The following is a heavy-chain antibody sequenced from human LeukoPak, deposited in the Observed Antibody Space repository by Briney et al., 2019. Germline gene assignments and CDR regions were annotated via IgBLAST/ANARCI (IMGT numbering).Heavy chain of an antibody. V-gene: IGHV4-38-2*01. Sequence: KPSETLSLTCAVSGYSISSGYYWGWIRQPPGKGLEWIGSIYHSGSTYYNPSLKRRVTISVDTFKNQFSLKMSSVTAADTAVYYCARRVYYYDSSGYYYSVYAFDIWGQGTMVTVSS. CDR3: ARRVYYYDSSGYYYSVYAFDI. CDR2: IYHSGST. CDR1: GYSISSGYY. D-gene: IGHD3-22*01. J-gene: IGHJ3*02.